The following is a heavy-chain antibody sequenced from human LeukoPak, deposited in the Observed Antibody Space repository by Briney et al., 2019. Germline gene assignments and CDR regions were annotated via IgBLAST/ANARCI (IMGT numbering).Heavy chain of an antibody. D-gene: IGHD6-19*01. CDR1: GFTVSSNY. CDR3: ARSSGWDSFDF. CDR2: IYSGGST. J-gene: IGHJ4*02. V-gene: IGHV3-53*01. Sequence: GGSLRLSCAASGFTVSSNYMNWVRQAPGKGLEWVSVIYSGGSTYYADSVKGRFTISRDNSKNTLYLQMNTLRAEDTAVYYCARSSGWDSFDFWGQGTLDTVSS.